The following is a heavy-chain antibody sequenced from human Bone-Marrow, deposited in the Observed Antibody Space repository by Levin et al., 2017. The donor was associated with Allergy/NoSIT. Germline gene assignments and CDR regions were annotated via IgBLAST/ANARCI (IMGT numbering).Heavy chain of an antibody. Sequence: LSLTCAASGFTFSSYAMSWVRQAPGKGLEWVSAISGSGGSTYYADTVKGRFTISRDNSKNTLYLQMNSLRAEDTAVYYCAKGRVIVVVITHFDYWGQGTLVTVSS. V-gene: IGHV3-23*01. J-gene: IGHJ4*02. CDR3: AKGRVIVVVITHFDY. D-gene: IGHD3-22*01. CDR2: ISGSGGST. CDR1: GFTFSSYA.